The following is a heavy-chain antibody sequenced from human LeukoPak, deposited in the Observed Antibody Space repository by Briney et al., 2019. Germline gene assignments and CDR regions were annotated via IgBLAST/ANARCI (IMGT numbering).Heavy chain of an antibody. J-gene: IGHJ5*02. Sequence: GGSLRLSCAASGFTFSSYWMSWVRQAPGKGLEWVANIKEDGSEKYYVDSGKGRFTISRDNAKNSLYLQMNSLRAEDTAVYYCARDNSVRDEAWWFNPWGQGTLVTVSS. D-gene: IGHD5-24*01. CDR2: IKEDGSEK. CDR1: GFTFSSYW. V-gene: IGHV3-7*01. CDR3: ARDNSVRDEAWWFNP.